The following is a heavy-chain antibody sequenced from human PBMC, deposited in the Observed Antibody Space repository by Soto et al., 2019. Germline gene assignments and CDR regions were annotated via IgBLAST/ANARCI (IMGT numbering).Heavy chain of an antibody. V-gene: IGHV1-18*01. CDR1: GYTFTSYG. CDR3: ARAGWYCSGGSCYSDY. D-gene: IGHD2-15*01. CDR2: ISAYSGNT. Sequence: GASVKVSCKASGYTFTSYGISWVRQAPGQGLEWMGWISAYSGNTNYAQKLQGRVTMTTDTSTSTAYMELRSLRSDDTAVYYCARAGWYCSGGSCYSDYWGQGTRVTVSS. J-gene: IGHJ4*02.